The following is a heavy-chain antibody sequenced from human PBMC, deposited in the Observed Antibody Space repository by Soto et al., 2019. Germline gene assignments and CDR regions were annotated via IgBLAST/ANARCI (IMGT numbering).Heavy chain of an antibody. CDR3: ARTSSI. V-gene: IGHV4-30-2*01. Sequence: QLQLQESGSGLVPPSQTLSLTCAVSVVSISSVGYSWSLFRQPPVQGLEWIGYIYNSESTYYHPSLKSRVALSVDRSKNQFSLKLSSGSAADTAVYYCARTSSIWAQGTIVTVSS. D-gene: IGHD6-6*01. CDR2: IYNSEST. CDR1: VVSISSVGYS. J-gene: IGHJ3*02.